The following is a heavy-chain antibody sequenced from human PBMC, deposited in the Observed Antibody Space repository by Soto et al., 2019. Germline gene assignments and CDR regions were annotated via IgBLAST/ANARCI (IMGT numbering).Heavy chain of an antibody. CDR1: GYTFTSYG. Sequence: ASVKVSCKASGYTFTSYGISWVRQAPGQGLEWMGWISAYNGNTNYAQKLQGRVTMTTDTSTSTAYMELRSLRSDDTAVYYCARDKGKTYYYGMDVCGQGTTLTVSS. CDR3: ARDKGKTYYYGMDV. CDR2: ISAYNGNT. J-gene: IGHJ6*02. V-gene: IGHV1-18*01.